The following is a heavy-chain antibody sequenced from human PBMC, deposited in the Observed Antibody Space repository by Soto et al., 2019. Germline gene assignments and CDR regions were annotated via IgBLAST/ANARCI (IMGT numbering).Heavy chain of an antibody. CDR3: ARRLPGASHCDY. D-gene: IGHD2-2*01. J-gene: IGHJ4*02. V-gene: IGHV4-59*08. CDR1: GGSMSSYY. CDR2: IYDSGST. Sequence: SXTLSLTCTVSGGSMSSYYWSWIRQPPVKGLEWIGYIYDSGSTNYNPSLKSRVTISVDTSRNQFSLRLTSVTAADTAVYYCARRLPGASHCDYWGQGTLVTVSS.